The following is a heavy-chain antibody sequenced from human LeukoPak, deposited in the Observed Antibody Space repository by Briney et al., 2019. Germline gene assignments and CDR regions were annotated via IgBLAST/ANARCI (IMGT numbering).Heavy chain of an antibody. J-gene: IGHJ4*02. CDR1: GYTFTSYG. V-gene: IGHV1-18*01. D-gene: IGHD3-9*01. Sequence: EASVKVSCKASGYTFTSYGISWVRQAPGQGLEWMGWISAYNGNTNYAQKLQGRVTMTTDTSTSTAYMELRSLRSDDTAVYYCARESEKLRYFDWSDYYFDYWGQGTLVTVSS. CDR2: ISAYNGNT. CDR3: ARESEKLRYFDWSDYYFDY.